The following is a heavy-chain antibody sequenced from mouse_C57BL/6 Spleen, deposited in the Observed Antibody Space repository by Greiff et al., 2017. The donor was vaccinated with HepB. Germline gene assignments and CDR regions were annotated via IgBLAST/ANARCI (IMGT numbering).Heavy chain of an antibody. CDR1: GYTFTSYG. CDR2: IYPRSGNT. J-gene: IGHJ2*01. CDR3: ARDYDYDVYFDY. Sequence: VKVVESGAELARPGASVKLSCKASGYTFTSYGISWVKQRTGQGLEWIGEIYPRSGNTYYNEKFKGKATLTADKSSSTAYMELRSLTSEDSAVYFCARDYDYDVYFDYWGQGTTLTVSS. V-gene: IGHV1-81*01. D-gene: IGHD2-4*01.